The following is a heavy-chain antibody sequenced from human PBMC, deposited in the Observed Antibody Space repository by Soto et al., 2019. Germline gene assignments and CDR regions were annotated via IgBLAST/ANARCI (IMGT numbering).Heavy chain of an antibody. CDR1: GGSISSGDYY. CDR2: IYYSGST. CDR3: ARSNSGSRVDYFDY. V-gene: IGHV4-30-4*01. Sequence: SETLSLTCTVSGGSISSGDYYWSWIRQPPGKGLEWIGYIYYSGSTYYNPSLKSRVTISVDTSKNQFSLKLSSVTAADTAVYYCARSNSGSRVDYFDYWGQGTLVTVSS. D-gene: IGHD1-26*01. J-gene: IGHJ4*02.